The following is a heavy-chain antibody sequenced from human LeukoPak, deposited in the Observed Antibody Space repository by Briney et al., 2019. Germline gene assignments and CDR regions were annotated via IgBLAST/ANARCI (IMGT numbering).Heavy chain of an antibody. CDR2: ILSDGSKE. D-gene: IGHD6-25*01. CDR3: AKDQTLSGD. J-gene: IGHJ4*02. V-gene: IGHV3-30*02. Sequence: PGGSLRLSCAASGFTFSSYGMHWVRQAPGKGLEWVAVILSDGSKEFYTDSVKGRFTISRDNSKNTLYLQMNSLRTEDTAVYYCAKDQTLSGDWGQGTLVTVSS. CDR1: GFTFSSYG.